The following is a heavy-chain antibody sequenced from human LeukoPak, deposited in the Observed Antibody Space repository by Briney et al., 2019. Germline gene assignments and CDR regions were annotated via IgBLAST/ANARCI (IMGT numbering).Heavy chain of an antibody. J-gene: IGHJ3*02. V-gene: IGHV3-53*01. CDR1: VFTVSSNY. CDR3: ARGRVAVAGEAFDT. Sequence: GGSLRLSCAASVFTVSSNYMSWVRQAPGKGLEWVSVIYSGGSTDYADSVKGRFTISRDNSKNTLHLQMNSLRAEDTAVYYCARGRVAVAGEAFDTWGQGTRVTVSS. CDR2: IYSGGST. D-gene: IGHD6-19*01.